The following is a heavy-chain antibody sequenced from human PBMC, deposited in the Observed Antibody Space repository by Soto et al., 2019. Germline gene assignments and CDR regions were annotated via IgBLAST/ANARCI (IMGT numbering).Heavy chain of an antibody. CDR3: VSVSGSYYYDY. CDR1: GFTFSDHY. J-gene: IGHJ4*02. V-gene: IGHV3-72*01. CDR2: TRNKANSHTT. D-gene: IGHD3-10*01. Sequence: LRLSCAASGFTFSDHYMDWVRQSPGKGLEWVGRTRNKANSHTTEYAASVKGRFTISRDDSKNSLYLQMNSLKTEDTALYYCVSVSGSYYYDYWGQGTLVTVSS.